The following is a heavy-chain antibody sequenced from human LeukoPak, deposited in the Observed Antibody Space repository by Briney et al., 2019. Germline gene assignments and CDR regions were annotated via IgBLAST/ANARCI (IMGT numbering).Heavy chain of an antibody. V-gene: IGHV3-53*01. J-gene: IGHJ6*02. CDR1: GFTVSSNY. Sequence: GGSLRLSCAASGFTVSSNYMSWVRQAPGKGLEWVSVIYSGGSTYYADSVKGRFTISRDNSKNTLYLQMNSLRAEDTVVYYCARDYSSSWYAGYYYYGMDVWGQGTTVTVSS. CDR3: ARDYSSSWYAGYYYYGMDV. CDR2: IYSGGST. D-gene: IGHD6-13*01.